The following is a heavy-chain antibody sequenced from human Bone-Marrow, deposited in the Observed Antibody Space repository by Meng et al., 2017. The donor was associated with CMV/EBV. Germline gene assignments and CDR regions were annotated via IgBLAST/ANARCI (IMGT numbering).Heavy chain of an antibody. V-gene: IGHV3-48*04. J-gene: IGHJ6*02. CDR1: GFTFSSYS. Sequence: GESLKISCAASGFTFSSYSMNWVRQAPGKGLEWVSYISSSSTIFYADSVKGRFTISRDNAKNSLYLQMNSLRAEDTALYYCARAPQGRIVVVPAATDGMDVWGQGTTVTVSS. D-gene: IGHD2-2*01. CDR3: ARAPQGRIVVVPAATDGMDV. CDR2: ISSSSTI.